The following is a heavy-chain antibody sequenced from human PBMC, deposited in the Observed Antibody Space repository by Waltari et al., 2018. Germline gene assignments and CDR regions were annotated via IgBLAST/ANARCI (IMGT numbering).Heavy chain of an antibody. CDR2: IIPIRGIA. J-gene: IGHJ6*03. CDR1: GGTFSSYT. CDR3: ARESIFGVVPTYYYYMDV. D-gene: IGHD3-3*01. V-gene: IGHV1-69*08. Sequence: QVQLVQSGAEVKKPGSSVKVSCKASGGTFSSYTISWVRQAPGQGLEWMGRIIPIRGIANYAQKFQGRVTITADKSTSTAYMELSSLRSEDTAVYYCARESIFGVVPTYYYYMDVWGKGTTVTVSS.